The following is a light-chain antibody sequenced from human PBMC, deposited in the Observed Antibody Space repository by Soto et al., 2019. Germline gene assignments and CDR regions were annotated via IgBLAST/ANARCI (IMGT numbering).Light chain of an antibody. J-gene: IGLJ1*01. V-gene: IGLV2-14*03. CDR3: SSYTSSNTYV. Sequence: QSALTQPASVSGSPGQSITVSCTGTSSDVGTYDYVSWYQQHPGKPPQLMIYDVSNRPSGISDRFSGSKSGNTASLTISGLQAEDEADYYCSSYTSSNTYVFGSGTKLTVL. CDR2: DVS. CDR1: SSDVGTYDY.